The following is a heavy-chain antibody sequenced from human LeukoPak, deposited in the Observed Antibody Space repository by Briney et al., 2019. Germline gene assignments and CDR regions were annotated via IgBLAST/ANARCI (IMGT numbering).Heavy chain of an antibody. CDR1: GFTFSSYA. CDR2: ISGSGGGT. V-gene: IGHV3-23*01. J-gene: IGHJ4*02. D-gene: IGHD4-17*01. CDR3: TRGSYGDYDY. Sequence: GGSLRLSCAASGFTFSSYAMSWVRQAPGKGLEWVSAISGSGGGTYYADSVKGRFTISRDNSKNTLYLQMNSLGVDDTAVYYCTRGSYGDYDYWGQGSLVAVSS.